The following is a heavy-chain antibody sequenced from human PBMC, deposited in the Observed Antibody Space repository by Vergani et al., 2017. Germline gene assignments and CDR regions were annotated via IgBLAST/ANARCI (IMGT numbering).Heavy chain of an antibody. V-gene: IGHV4-39*01. CDR2: IYYSGST. J-gene: IGHJ4*02. CDR1: GGSISSSSYY. D-gene: IGHD3-22*01. CDR3: GYYYDSSGPFDY. Sequence: QVQLQESGPGLVKPSETLSLTCTVSGGSISSSSYYWGWIRQPPGKGLEWIGSIYYSGSTYYNPSLKSRVTISVDTSKNQFSLKLSSVTAADTAVYYCGYYYDSSGPFDYWGQGTLVTVSS.